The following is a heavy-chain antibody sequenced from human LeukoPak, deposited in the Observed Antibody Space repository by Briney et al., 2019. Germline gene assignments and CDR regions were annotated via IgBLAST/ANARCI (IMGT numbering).Heavy chain of an antibody. CDR3: ARAGGDFDY. CDR2: IKQDGSEK. D-gene: IGHD2-21*01. V-gene: IGHV3-7*01. CDR1: GFTFSNYW. J-gene: IGHJ4*02. Sequence: PGGSLRLSCAASGFTFSNYWMIWVRQAPGKGLEWVASIKQDGSEKQYVGSVRGRFTISRDNAKNVLDLQMNSLTAEDTAVYYCARAGGDFDYWGQGTLVTVSS.